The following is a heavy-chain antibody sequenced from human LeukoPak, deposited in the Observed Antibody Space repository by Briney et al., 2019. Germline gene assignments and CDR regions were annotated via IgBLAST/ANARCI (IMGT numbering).Heavy chain of an antibody. J-gene: IGHJ4*02. V-gene: IGHV3-23*01. CDR1: GFSFSNYA. CDR2: ISGNGDRT. CDR3: AKRDYFDSTGYSPLFAN. Sequence: GGSLRLSCAASGFSFSNYAMSWVRQAPGKGLEWVSGISGNGDRTHYADSVKGRFTISRDNSKNTLYLQMNSLRAEDTALYFCAKRDYFDSTGYSPLFANWGQGILVTVSS. D-gene: IGHD3-22*01.